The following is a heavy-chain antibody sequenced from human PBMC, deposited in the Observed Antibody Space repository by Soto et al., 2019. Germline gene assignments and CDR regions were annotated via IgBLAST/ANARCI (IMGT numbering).Heavy chain of an antibody. CDR3: ARAPIQLWYPYYYYGMDV. J-gene: IGHJ6*02. D-gene: IGHD5-18*01. CDR1: GGSFSCYY. Sequence: SETLSLTCAVYGGSFSCYYWSWIRQPPGKGLEWIGEINHSGSTNYNPSLKSRVTISVDTSKNQFSLKLSSVTAADTAVYYCARAPIQLWYPYYYYGMDVWGQGTTVTVSS. CDR2: INHSGST. V-gene: IGHV4-34*01.